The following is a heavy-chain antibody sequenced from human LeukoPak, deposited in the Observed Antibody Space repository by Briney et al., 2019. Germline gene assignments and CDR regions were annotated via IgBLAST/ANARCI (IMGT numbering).Heavy chain of an antibody. V-gene: IGHV3-30*03. Sequence: GGSLRLSCAASGFTFSSYGMHWVRQAPGKGLEWVAVISYDGSNKYYADSVKGRFTISRDNSKNTLYLRMNSLRAEDTAVYYCAVVPAATFDYWGQGTLVTVSS. J-gene: IGHJ4*02. CDR2: ISYDGSNK. CDR3: AVVPAATFDY. D-gene: IGHD2-2*01. CDR1: GFTFSSYG.